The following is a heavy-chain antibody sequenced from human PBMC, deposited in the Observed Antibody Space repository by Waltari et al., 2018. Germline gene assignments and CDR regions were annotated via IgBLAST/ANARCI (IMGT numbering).Heavy chain of an antibody. V-gene: IGHV5-51*01. D-gene: IGHD5-18*01. Sequence: EVQLVQSGAEVKKPGESLKISCQGSGYSFARYWIGWVRQMPGKGLEWMGLSYPGDSSTKYRPSFQGQVTISVDTSISTAYLQWSSLKASDTAMYFCARQNIHSYGYGYFDYWGQGTLVTVSS. CDR1: GYSFARYW. J-gene: IGHJ4*02. CDR2: SYPGDSST. CDR3: ARQNIHSYGYGYFDY.